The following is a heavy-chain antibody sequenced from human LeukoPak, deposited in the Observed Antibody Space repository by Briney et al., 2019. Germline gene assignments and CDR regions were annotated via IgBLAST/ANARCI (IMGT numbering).Heavy chain of an antibody. Sequence: SVKVSCKASGGTFSSYAISWVRQAPGQGLEWMGGIIAIFGTANYAQKLQGRVTITADESTSTAYMEMSSLRSEDTAVYYCARVVSAVLRFLEWSAPFDPWGQGTLVTVSS. CDR2: IIAIFGTA. V-gene: IGHV1-69*13. J-gene: IGHJ5*02. D-gene: IGHD3-3*01. CDR1: GGTFSSYA. CDR3: ARVVSAVLRFLEWSAPFDP.